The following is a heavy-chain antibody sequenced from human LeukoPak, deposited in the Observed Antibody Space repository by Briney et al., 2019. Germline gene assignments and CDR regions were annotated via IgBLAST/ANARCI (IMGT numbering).Heavy chain of an antibody. CDR3: ARRDSGNLGYFDY. CDR2: INQDGSVK. V-gene: IGHV3-7*01. J-gene: IGHJ4*02. CDR1: GFTFSSNW. Sequence: GGSLRLSCAASGFTFSSNWMSWVRQALGKRLEWVANINQDGSVKHYVDAVKGRFTISRDNAENSLCLQMDSLRAEDTAVYYCARRDSGNLGYFDYWGQGNLVSVSS. D-gene: IGHD1-26*01.